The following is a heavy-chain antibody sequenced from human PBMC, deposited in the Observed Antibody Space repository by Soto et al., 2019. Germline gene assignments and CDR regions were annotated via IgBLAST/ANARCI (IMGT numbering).Heavy chain of an antibody. Sequence: ASVKVSCKASGYTFTSYGISWVRQAPGQGLEWMGWISAYNGNTNYAQKLQGRVTMTTDTSTSTAYMELRSLRSDDTAVYYCARHARIAAQYYFDYWGQGTLVTVSS. D-gene: IGHD6-13*01. CDR1: GYTFTSYG. CDR3: ARHARIAAQYYFDY. V-gene: IGHV1-18*01. CDR2: ISAYNGNT. J-gene: IGHJ4*02.